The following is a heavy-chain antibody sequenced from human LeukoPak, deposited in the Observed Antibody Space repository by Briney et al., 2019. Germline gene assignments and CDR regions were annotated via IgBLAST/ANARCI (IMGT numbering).Heavy chain of an antibody. CDR3: ARDPDSTGYHWGCYFDY. J-gene: IGHJ4*02. D-gene: IGHD3-22*01. V-gene: IGHV6-1*01. Sequence: SQTLSLTCDISGDSVSSNSAGWNWIRQSPSRGLEWLGRTYYRSKWYNDYAVSVKSRITINPDTSKNQFSLQLNSVTPEDTAVYYCARDPDSTGYHWGCYFDYWGQGTLVTVSS. CDR1: GDSVSSNSAG. CDR2: TYYRSKWYN.